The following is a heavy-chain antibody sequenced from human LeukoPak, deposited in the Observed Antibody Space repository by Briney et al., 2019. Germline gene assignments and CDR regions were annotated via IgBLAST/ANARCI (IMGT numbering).Heavy chain of an antibody. V-gene: IGHV3-23*01. CDR3: AKGMAIAAAGTRSYYYCRYV. CDR2: ISGSVGST. D-gene: IGHD6-13*01. Sequence: PGESLRLSCAASGFTFSSYAMIWGRQAPGQGLGWDSVISGSVGSTYYADPVKGRFTISRDNSKNTLYLQMNSLRAEDTAVYYCAKGMAIAAAGTRSYYYCRYVWGQGTTVTVSS. CDR1: GFTFSSYA. J-gene: IGHJ6*02.